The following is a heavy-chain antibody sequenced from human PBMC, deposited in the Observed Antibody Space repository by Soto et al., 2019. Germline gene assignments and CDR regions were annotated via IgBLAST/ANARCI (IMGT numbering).Heavy chain of an antibody. CDR2: INHSGNT. J-gene: IGHJ5*02. CDR3: SRRAPEGFDP. Sequence: SETLSLTCAVSGGSIGTSAYYWGWIRQAPGKGLEWIGSINHSGNTYLSPSLKDRVTMTVDTSKNSFSLKLRSATAADTGLYYCSRRAPEGFDPWGQGTLVTVSS. V-gene: IGHV4-39*01. CDR1: GGSIGTSAYY.